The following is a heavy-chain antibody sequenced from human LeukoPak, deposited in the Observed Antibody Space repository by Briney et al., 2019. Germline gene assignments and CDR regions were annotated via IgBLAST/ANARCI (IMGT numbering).Heavy chain of an antibody. V-gene: IGHV3-74*01. Sequence: PGGSLRLSCAASGFTFSSHWMHWVRQAPGKGLVWVSRINTDGSGTDYADSVKGRFTISRDNANNSLDLQMHSLRAEDTAVYYCASDPHSAAADWFDPWGQGTLVTVSS. J-gene: IGHJ5*02. D-gene: IGHD6-13*01. CDR3: ASDPHSAAADWFDP. CDR2: INTDGSGT. CDR1: GFTFSSHW.